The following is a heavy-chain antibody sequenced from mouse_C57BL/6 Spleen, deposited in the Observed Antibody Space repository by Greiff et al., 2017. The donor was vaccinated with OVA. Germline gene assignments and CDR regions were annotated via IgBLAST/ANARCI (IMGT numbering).Heavy chain of an antibody. J-gene: IGHJ1*03. D-gene: IGHD1-1*01. Sequence: VQLQQSGPELVKPGASVKISCKASGYTFTDYYMNWVKQSHGKSLEWIGDINPNNGGTSYNQKFKGKATLTVDKSSSTAYMELRSLTSEDSAVYYCARGYYGSSSFYWYFDVWGTGTTVTVSS. V-gene: IGHV1-26*01. CDR3: ARGYYGSSSFYWYFDV. CDR1: GYTFTDYY. CDR2: INPNNGGT.